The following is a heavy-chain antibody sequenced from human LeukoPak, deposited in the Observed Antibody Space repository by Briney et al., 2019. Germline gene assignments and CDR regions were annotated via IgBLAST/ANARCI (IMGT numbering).Heavy chain of an antibody. J-gene: IGHJ5*02. D-gene: IGHD2-2*01. CDR2: IYYSGST. CDR3: ARGYCSSTSCYLNWFDP. V-gene: IGHV4-30-4*08. CDR1: GGSISSGDYY. Sequence: PSETLSLTCTVSGGSISSGDYYWSWIRQPPGKGLEWIGYIYYSGSTYYNPSLKSRVTTSVDTSKNQFSLKLSSVTAADTAVYYCARGYCSSTSCYLNWFDPWGQGTLVTVSS.